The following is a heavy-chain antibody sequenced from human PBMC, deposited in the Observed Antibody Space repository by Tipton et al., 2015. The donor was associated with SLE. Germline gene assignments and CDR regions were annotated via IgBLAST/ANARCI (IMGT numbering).Heavy chain of an antibody. Sequence: LRLSCAASGFTFSSYEMNWVRQPPGKGLEWIGEINHSGSTNYNPSLKSRVTISVDTSKNQFSLKLSSVTAADTAVYYCARGGRFLEWLTYWGQGTLVTVSS. D-gene: IGHD3-3*01. J-gene: IGHJ4*02. CDR2: INHSGST. V-gene: IGHV4-34*01. CDR1: GFTFSSYE. CDR3: ARGGRFLEWLTY.